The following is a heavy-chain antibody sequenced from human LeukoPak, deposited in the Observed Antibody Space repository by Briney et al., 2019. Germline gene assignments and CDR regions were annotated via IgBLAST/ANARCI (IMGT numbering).Heavy chain of an antibody. J-gene: IGHJ4*02. CDR1: AGSISSYY. D-gene: IGHD3-22*01. Sequence: SETLSLTCTVSAGSISSYYWSWIRQPPGKGLEWIGNIYYNGNTNYNPSLKSRVTISVDTSKNQFSLKLSSVTAADTAVYYWARGRRYYDSSGYAHFHYFDYWGQGTVVTVSS. CDR2: IYYNGNT. V-gene: IGHV4-59*01. CDR3: ARGRRYYDSSGYAHFHYFDY.